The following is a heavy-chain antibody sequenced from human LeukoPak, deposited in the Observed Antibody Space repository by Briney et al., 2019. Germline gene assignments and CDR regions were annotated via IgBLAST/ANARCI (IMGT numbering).Heavy chain of an antibody. J-gene: IGHJ4*02. D-gene: IGHD3-22*01. CDR3: ARDLRSYDSSGYYYY. CDR1: SGSISTYY. CDR2: IYYSGST. V-gene: IGHV4-59*01. Sequence: SETLSLTCTVSSGSISTYYWSWIRQPPGKGLEWIGSIYYSGSTNYNPSLKSPVTISVDTSKNQFSLKLSSVTAADTAVYYCARDLRSYDSSGYYYYWGQGTLVTVSS.